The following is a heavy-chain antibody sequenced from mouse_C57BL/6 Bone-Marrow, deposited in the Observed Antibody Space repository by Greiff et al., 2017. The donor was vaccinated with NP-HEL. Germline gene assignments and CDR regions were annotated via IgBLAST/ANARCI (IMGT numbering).Heavy chain of an antibody. Sequence: EVKLQESGPVLVKPGASVKMSCKASGYTFTDYYMNWVKQSHGKSLEWIGVINPYNGGTSYNQKFKGKATLTVDKSSSTAYMELNSLTSEDSAVYYCASEGIYYGNYRFAYWGQGTLVTVSA. CDR1: GYTFTDYY. V-gene: IGHV1-19*01. CDR3: ASEGIYYGNYRFAY. D-gene: IGHD2-1*01. J-gene: IGHJ3*01. CDR2: INPYNGGT.